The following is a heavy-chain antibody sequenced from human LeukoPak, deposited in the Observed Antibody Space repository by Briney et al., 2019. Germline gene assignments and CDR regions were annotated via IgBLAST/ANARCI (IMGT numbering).Heavy chain of an antibody. D-gene: IGHD5-18*01. V-gene: IGHV3-33*01. J-gene: IGHJ4*02. Sequence: GRSLRLSCAASGFTFSSYGMHWVRQAPGKGLEWVAVIWYDGSNKYYADSVKGRFTISRDNSKNTLYLQRNSLRAEDTAVYYCARDSRDTAMVGPDYWGQGTLVTVSS. CDR2: IWYDGSNK. CDR3: ARDSRDTAMVGPDY. CDR1: GFTFSSYG.